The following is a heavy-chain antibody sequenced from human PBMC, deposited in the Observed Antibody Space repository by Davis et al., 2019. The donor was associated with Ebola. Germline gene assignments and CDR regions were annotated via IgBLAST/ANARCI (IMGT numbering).Heavy chain of an antibody. CDR3: ARLVATIRNYYYYGMDV. D-gene: IGHD5-12*01. CDR2: ISAYNGNT. V-gene: IGHV1-18*01. Sequence: ASVKVSCKASGYTFTSYGISWVRQAPGQGLEWMGWISAYNGNTNYAQKLQGRVTMTTDTSTSTAYMELRSLRSDDTAVYYCARLVATIRNYYYYGMDVWGQGTTVTVSS. CDR1: GYTFTSYG. J-gene: IGHJ6*02.